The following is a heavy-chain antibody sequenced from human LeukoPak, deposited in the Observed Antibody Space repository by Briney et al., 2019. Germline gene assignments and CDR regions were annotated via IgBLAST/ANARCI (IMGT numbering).Heavy chain of an antibody. CDR2: IKQDGSEK. CDR3: ARDLGPGQYYYYYIDV. CDR1: GFIFSNYY. Sequence: GGSLRLSCAASGFIFSNYYMNWVRQAPGKGLEWVANIKQDGSEKYYVDSVKGRFTISRDNAKNSLYLQMNSLRAEDTAVYYCARDLGPGQYYYYYIDVWGKGTTVTVSS. V-gene: IGHV3-7*01. J-gene: IGHJ6*03.